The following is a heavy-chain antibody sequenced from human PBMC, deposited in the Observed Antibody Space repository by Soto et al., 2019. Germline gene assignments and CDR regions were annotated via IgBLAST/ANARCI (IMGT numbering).Heavy chain of an antibody. D-gene: IGHD3-22*01. Sequence: SETLSLTCTVSGGSISSGDYYWSWIRQPPGKGLEWIGYIYYSGSTYYNPSLKSRVTISVDTSKNQFSLKLSSVTAADTAVYYCARVPYYYDSSGYSRNYYYYGMEVWGQGTTVTVSS. CDR1: GGSISSGDYY. CDR3: ARVPYYYDSSGYSRNYYYYGMEV. J-gene: IGHJ6*02. V-gene: IGHV4-30-4*01. CDR2: IYYSGST.